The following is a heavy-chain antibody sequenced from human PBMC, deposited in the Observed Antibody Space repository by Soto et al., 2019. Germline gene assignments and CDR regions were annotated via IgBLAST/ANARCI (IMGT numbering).Heavy chain of an antibody. CDR1: GFTFDDYA. V-gene: IGHV3-9*01. CDR2: ISWNSGSI. D-gene: IGHD2-2*01. J-gene: IGHJ4*02. Sequence: DVQLVESGGGLVQPGRSLRLSCAASGFTFDDYAMHWVRQAPGKGLEWVSGISWNSGSIGYADSVKGRFTISRDNAKNSLYLQMNSLRAEDTALYYCAKGNRVVPLGSLDYWGQGTLVTVSS. CDR3: AKGNRVVPLGSLDY.